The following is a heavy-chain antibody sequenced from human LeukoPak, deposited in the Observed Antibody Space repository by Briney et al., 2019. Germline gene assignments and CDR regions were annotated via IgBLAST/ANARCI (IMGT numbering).Heavy chain of an antibody. D-gene: IGHD4-23*01. J-gene: IGHJ4*02. V-gene: IGHV1-2*02. CDR1: GYTFTDYH. Sequence: ASVKVSCKASGYTFTDYHIHWVRQAPGQGLEWMGWIGPNSGGTDYAQKFQGRVTMTRDTSISTAYLVLSRLASDDTAVYYCARANTIMTTVVTSSDSWGQGTLVTVSS. CDR3: ARANTIMTTVVTSSDS. CDR2: IGPNSGGT.